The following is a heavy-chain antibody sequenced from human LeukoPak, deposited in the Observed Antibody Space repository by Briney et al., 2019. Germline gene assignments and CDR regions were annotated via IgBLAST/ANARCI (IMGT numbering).Heavy chain of an antibody. CDR2: IYYSGST. V-gene: IGHV4-61*08. J-gene: IGHJ4*02. Sequence: PSETLSLTCTVSGGSISSGDYYWSWVRQPPGKGLEWIGYIYYSGSTNYNPSLKSRVTISVDTSKNQFSLKLSSVTAADTAVYYCARGPIFGVVTTWGQGTLVTVSS. D-gene: IGHD3-3*01. CDR1: GGSISSGDYY. CDR3: ARGPIFGVVTT.